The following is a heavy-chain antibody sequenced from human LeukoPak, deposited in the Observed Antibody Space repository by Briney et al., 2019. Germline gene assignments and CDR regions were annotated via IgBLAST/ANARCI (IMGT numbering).Heavy chain of an antibody. CDR1: VFTFSSYV. D-gene: IGHD6-19*01. CDR3: ASSSFGSGWYAKMLDY. V-gene: IGHV3-30*03. J-gene: IGHJ4*02. CDR2: ISYDGSNK. Sequence: GGSLRLSCAASVFTFSSYVMHWVRQAPGKGLEWVAVISYDGSNKYYADSVKGRFTISRDNSKNTLYLQMNSLRAEDTAVYYCASSSFGSGWYAKMLDYWGQGTLVTVSS.